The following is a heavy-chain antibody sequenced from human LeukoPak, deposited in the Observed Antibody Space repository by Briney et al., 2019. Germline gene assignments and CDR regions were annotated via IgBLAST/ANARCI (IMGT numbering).Heavy chain of an antibody. V-gene: IGHV4-39*01. CDR3: ASNSGSYSRRERRPVYMDV. CDR2: IYYSGST. Sequence: PSETLSLTCTVSGGSISSSSYYWGWIRQPPGKGLEWIGSIYYSGSTYYNPSLKSRVTIPVDTSKNQFSLKLSSVTAADTAVYYCASNSGSYSRRERRPVYMDVWGKGTTVTVSS. J-gene: IGHJ6*03. D-gene: IGHD1-26*01. CDR1: GGSISSSSYY.